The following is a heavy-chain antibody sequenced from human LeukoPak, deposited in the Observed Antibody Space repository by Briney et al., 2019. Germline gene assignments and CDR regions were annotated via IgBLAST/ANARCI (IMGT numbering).Heavy chain of an antibody. J-gene: IGHJ6*03. Sequence: GGSLRLSCAASGFTFSSYDMHWVRQAPGKGLEWVAFILYDGSNKYYADSVKGRFTISRDNSKNTLYLQMNSLRAEDTAVYYCAKRYSSQSCYYYYMDVWGKGTTVTISS. CDR3: AKRYSSQSCYYYYMDV. CDR2: ILYDGSNK. D-gene: IGHD6-19*01. V-gene: IGHV3-30*02. CDR1: GFTFSSYD.